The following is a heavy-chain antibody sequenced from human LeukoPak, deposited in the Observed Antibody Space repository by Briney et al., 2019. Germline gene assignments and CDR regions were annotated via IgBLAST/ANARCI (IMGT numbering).Heavy chain of an antibody. CDR2: INPNSGGT. V-gene: IGHV1-2*06. CDR1: GYTFTGYY. CDR3: ARGINGGMVDY. J-gene: IGHJ4*02. Sequence: ASVKVSCKASGYTFTGYYMHWVRQAPGQGLEWMGRINPNSGGTNYAQKFQGRVTMTRDTSISTAYMELRSLRSDDTAVYYCARGINGGMVDYWGQGTLVTVSS. D-gene: IGHD3-16*01.